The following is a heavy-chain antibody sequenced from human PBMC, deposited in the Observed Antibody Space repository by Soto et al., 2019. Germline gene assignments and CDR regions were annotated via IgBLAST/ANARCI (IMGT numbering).Heavy chain of an antibody. Sequence: AVKVSCKASGCTFSSYSISWVRQAPGQGLEWMGGIIPIFGTANYAQKFQGRVTITADESTSTAYMELSSLRSEDTAVYYCASSYDAFDIWGQGTMVTVSS. D-gene: IGHD6-6*01. CDR2: IIPIFGTA. V-gene: IGHV1-69*13. CDR3: ASSYDAFDI. CDR1: GCTFSSYS. J-gene: IGHJ3*02.